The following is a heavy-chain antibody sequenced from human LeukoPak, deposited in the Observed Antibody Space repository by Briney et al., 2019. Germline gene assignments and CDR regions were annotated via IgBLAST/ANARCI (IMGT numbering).Heavy chain of an antibody. CDR1: GGSISSYY. CDR2: IYYSGST. CDR3: ARPRLRWSEVDAFDI. J-gene: IGHJ3*02. V-gene: IGHV4-59*08. D-gene: IGHD4-23*01. Sequence: KPSETLSLTCTVSGGSISSYYWSWIRQPPGKGLEWIGYIYYSGSTNYNPSLKSRVTISVDTSKNQFSLKLSSVTAADTAVYYCARPRLRWSEVDAFDIWGQGTMVTVSS.